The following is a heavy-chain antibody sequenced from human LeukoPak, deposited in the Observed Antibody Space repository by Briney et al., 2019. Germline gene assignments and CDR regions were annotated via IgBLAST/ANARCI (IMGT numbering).Heavy chain of an antibody. V-gene: IGHV3-7*01. J-gene: IGHJ4*02. CDR1: GFTLSNSW. D-gene: IGHD2-15*01. CDR3: ARDFQGGLDY. Sequence: GGSLRLSCAASGFTLSNSWMSWVRQAPGKGLEWVANIKQDGSEKYYVDSVRGRFTISRDNAKNSLYIQMNSLTAEDTAVYYCARDFQGGLDYWGQGTLVTVSS. CDR2: IKQDGSEK.